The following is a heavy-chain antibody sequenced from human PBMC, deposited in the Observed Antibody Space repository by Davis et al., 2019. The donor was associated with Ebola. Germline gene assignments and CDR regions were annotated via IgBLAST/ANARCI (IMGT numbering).Heavy chain of an antibody. D-gene: IGHD5-12*01. Sequence: PGGSLRLSCAASGFTFSSNSMNCIRQAPGKGLEWVSYISSSSSTIYYADSVKGRFTISRDNAKNSLYLQMNSLRSEDTALYYCTTPGGQDSGYDVFDIWGQGTMVTVSS. J-gene: IGHJ3*02. V-gene: IGHV3-48*01. CDR1: GFTFSSNS. CDR2: ISSSSSTI. CDR3: TTPGGQDSGYDVFDI.